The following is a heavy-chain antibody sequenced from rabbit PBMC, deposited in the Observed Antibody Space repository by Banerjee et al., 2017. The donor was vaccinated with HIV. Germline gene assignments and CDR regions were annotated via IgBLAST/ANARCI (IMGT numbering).Heavy chain of an antibody. CDR2: IDINNGKT. D-gene: IGHD1-1*01. CDR1: GFDLSSSYY. V-gene: IGHV1S45*01. Sequence: QEQLVESGGGLVQPEGSLTLTCKASGFDLSSSYYMCWVRQAPGKGLEWIGCIDINNGKTAYASWAKGRFTISKTSSTTMTLQTTSLTAADTATYFCARTYTADGGGFTRLDLWGPGTLVTVS. CDR3: ARTYTADGGGFTRLDL. J-gene: IGHJ3*01.